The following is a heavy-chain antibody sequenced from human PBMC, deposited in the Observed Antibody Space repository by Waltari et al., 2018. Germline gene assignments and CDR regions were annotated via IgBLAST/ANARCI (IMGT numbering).Heavy chain of an antibody. J-gene: IGHJ4*02. Sequence: QVQLQESGPGLVKPSETLSLTCTVSDYSIASGYFWGWIRQPPGGGLEWIGSVYHSGVSYYKSSRSSRVTMSVDTSKNQFSLYLSSVTAADTAVYYCARDPSDILTGSGYYFDFWGQGALVTVSS. V-gene: IGHV4-38-2*02. CDR3: ARDPSDILTGSGYYFDF. CDR2: VYHSGVS. D-gene: IGHD3-9*01. CDR1: DYSIASGYF.